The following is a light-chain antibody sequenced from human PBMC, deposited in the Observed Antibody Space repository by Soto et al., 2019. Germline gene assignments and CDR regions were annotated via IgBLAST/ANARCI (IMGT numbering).Light chain of an antibody. Sequence: QSALTQPASVSGSPGQSITISCTGTSSDVGNYNLVSWYQQHPVKVPKFIIYDDNRRPSGISNRFSGSKSGNTAFLTISGLQGGDEADYYCCSYAGSSIWVFGGGTKLTVL. CDR3: CSYAGSSIWV. CDR2: DDN. CDR1: SSDVGNYNL. V-gene: IGLV2-23*01. J-gene: IGLJ3*02.